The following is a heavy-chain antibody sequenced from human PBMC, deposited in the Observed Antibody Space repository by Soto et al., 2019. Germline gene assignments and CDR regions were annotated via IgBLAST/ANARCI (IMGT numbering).Heavy chain of an antibody. CDR3: ARGHIPVYGPVPDYFDS. J-gene: IGHJ4*02. CDR1: GGSLRGSY. D-gene: IGHD2-21*01. V-gene: IGHV4-34*02. Sequence: QVHLQQWGAGLLKPSETLSLTCGVYGGSLRGSYWSWIRQPPGKALEWLGKVTHSGSTTFNPSLKSRVSVSVDTSDNQLSLKLTSVTAADTAVYYCARGHIPVYGPVPDYFDSWGQGTLGTVSS. CDR2: VTHSGST.